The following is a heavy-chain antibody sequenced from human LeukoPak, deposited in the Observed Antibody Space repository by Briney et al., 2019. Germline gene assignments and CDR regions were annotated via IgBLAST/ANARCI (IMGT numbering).Heavy chain of an antibody. CDR2: ISAYNGNT. CDR3: ATHSSSWQGYAFDI. J-gene: IGHJ3*02. Sequence: GESLKISCKGSGYSFTSYGISWVRQAPGQGLEWMGWISAYNGNTNYAQKLQGRVTMTTDTSTSTAYMELRSLRSDDTAVYYCATHSSSWQGYAFDIWGQGTMVTVSS. D-gene: IGHD6-13*01. CDR1: GYSFTSYG. V-gene: IGHV1-18*01.